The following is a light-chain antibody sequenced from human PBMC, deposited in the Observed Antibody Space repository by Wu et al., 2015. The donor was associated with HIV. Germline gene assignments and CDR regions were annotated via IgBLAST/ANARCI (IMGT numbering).Light chain of an antibody. CDR2: GAS. CDR3: QQYSNWPFYT. J-gene: IGKJ2*01. Sequence: EIVMTQSPATLSVSPGERATLSCRASQSVSNNLAWYQQIPGQPPRLLIYGASTRATGVPARFSGSGSGTEFTLTISSLQSEDFGIYYCQQYSNWPFYTFGQGTKLEIK. V-gene: IGKV3-15*01. CDR1: QSVSNN.